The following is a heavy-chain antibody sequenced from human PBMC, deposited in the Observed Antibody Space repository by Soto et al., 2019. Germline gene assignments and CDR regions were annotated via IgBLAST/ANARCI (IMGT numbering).Heavy chain of an antibody. CDR1: GFTFSDAW. D-gene: IGHD5-18*01. CDR2: IKSKTDGGTT. V-gene: IGHV3-15*07. J-gene: IGHJ4*01. CDR3: TTGPAWIQLWFDY. Sequence: GGSLRLSCAASGFTFSDAWMNWVRQAPGKGLEWVGRIKSKTDGGTTDYAAPVKGRFTISRDDSKNTLYLQMNSLKTEDTAVYYCTTGPAWIQLWFDYWGRGTLVTVSS.